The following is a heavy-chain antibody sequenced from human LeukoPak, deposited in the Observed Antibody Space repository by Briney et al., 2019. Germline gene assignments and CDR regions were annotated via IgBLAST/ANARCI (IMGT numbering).Heavy chain of an antibody. CDR1: GGSITNRDYY. CDR3: ARAPPWGRELLDY. V-gene: IGHV4-39*06. CDR2: IYYSGST. J-gene: IGHJ4*02. D-gene: IGHD1-26*01. Sequence: PSETLSLTCTVSGGSITNRDYYWGWIRQPPGKGLEWIGSIYYSGSTSYSPSLKSRVTISVDTSKNQFALKVTSVTAADTAVYYCARAPPWGRELLDYWGQGTLVTVSS.